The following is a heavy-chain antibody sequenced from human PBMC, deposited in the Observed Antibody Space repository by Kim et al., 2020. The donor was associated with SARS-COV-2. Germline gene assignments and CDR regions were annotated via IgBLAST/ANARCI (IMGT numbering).Heavy chain of an antibody. D-gene: IGHD2-15*01. CDR1: GFTFTTYA. J-gene: IGHJ4*02. CDR3: ARGRYCSGGTCYPLLDY. CDR2: ISYDGIKK. V-gene: IGHV3-30*03. Sequence: GGSLRLSCPTSGFTFTTYAMHWVRQAPVEGLEWVVLISYDGIKKDYADSVKGRFTISRDNSKNTLYLEMNSLRAEDTAVYYCARGRYCSGGTCYPLLDYWGQGTLVTVSS.